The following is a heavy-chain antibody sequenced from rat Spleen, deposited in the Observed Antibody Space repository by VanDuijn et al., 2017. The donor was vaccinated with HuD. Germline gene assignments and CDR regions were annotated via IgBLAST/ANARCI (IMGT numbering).Heavy chain of an antibody. CDR2: IQSGGST. CDR1: GFSLTSYG. V-gene: IGHV2-1*01. Sequence: QVQLKESGPDLVQPSQTLSLTCTVSGFSLTSYGVSWVRQAPGKGLEWMGRIQSGGSTDYNSALKSRLSISRDTSKSQVFLKMNSLQTEDTAIYFCARFGGDYWGQGVMVTVSS. D-gene: IGHD4-6*01. J-gene: IGHJ2*01. CDR3: ARFGGDY.